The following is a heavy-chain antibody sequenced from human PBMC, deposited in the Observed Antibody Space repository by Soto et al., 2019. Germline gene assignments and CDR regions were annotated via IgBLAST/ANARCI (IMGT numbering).Heavy chain of an antibody. CDR1: ESPSSDYA. Sequence: SSVTVSFKASESPSSDYAFTWLRQAPRQSLEWLGGIMPIFRAPDYAQKFEGRVTITADEFTRTAYMEMNSLRSEDTAVYYCASWLKGPDIGNYYYGMDVWGQGTTVTVSS. D-gene: IGHD2-15*01. V-gene: IGHV1-69*13. CDR2: IMPIFRAP. J-gene: IGHJ6*02. CDR3: ASWLKGPDIGNYYYGMDV.